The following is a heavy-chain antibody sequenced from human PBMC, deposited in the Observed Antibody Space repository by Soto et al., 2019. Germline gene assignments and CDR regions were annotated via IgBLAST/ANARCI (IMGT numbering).Heavy chain of an antibody. CDR2: IISIFGTA. J-gene: IGHJ6*02. Sequence: SVKVSCKASGGTFSSYAISWVRQAPGQGLEWMGGIISIFGTANYAQKFQGRATITAEESTRTAYMKLSSLRSEDTAVYYCARASDFWSGYYWPYYYYYGMDVWGQGTTVTVSS. D-gene: IGHD3-3*01. V-gene: IGHV1-69*13. CDR3: ARASDFWSGYYWPYYYYYGMDV. CDR1: GGTFSSYA.